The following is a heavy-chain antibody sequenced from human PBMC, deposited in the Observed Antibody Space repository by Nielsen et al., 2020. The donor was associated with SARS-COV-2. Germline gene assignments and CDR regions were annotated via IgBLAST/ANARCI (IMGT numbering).Heavy chain of an antibody. CDR3: ARLALIPIYSSSWYKFGRVGGRFDY. Sequence: SETLSLTCAVYGESFSGYYWSWIRQPPGKGLEWIGEINHSGSTNYNPSLKSRVTISVDTSKNQFSLKLSSVTAADTAVYYCARLALIPIYSSSWYKFGRVGGRFDYWGQGTLVTVSS. CDR1: GESFSGYY. V-gene: IGHV4-34*01. CDR2: INHSGST. J-gene: IGHJ4*02. D-gene: IGHD6-13*01.